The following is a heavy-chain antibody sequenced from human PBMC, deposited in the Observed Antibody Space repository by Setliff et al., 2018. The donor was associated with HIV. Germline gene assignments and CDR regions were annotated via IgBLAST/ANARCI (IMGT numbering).Heavy chain of an antibody. D-gene: IGHD3-10*01. J-gene: IGHJ5*02. CDR2: INAGNGHT. V-gene: IGHV1-3*01. Sequence: VASVKVSCKASGYSFTYYAVHWVRQAPGQRLEWMGRINAGNGHTEYSQNFQDRITFTRDTSASTVYMEFTSLRSEDTAVYYCARDRGYGSGSYYADNWFDPWGQGTQVTVSS. CDR1: GYSFTYYA. CDR3: ARDRGYGSGSYYADNWFDP.